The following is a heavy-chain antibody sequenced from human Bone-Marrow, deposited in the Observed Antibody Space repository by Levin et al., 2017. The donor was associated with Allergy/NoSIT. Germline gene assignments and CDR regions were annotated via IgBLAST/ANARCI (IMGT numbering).Heavy chain of an antibody. J-gene: IGHJ6*03. V-gene: IGHV3-15*01. CDR1: GFTFNNAW. Sequence: TAGGSLRLSCAASGFTFNNAWMTWVRQAPGKGLEWVGRIYSKTDGGTTDYAAPVKGRFTISRDDSKDTLFLQMNSLKIEDTAVYYCATGPASDYYYYMGVWGIGTTVTVSS. CDR3: ATGPASDYYYYMGV. CDR2: IYSKTDGGTT.